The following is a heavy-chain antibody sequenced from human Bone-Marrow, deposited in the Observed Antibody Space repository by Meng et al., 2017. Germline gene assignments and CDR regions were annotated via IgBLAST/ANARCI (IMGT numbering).Heavy chain of an antibody. D-gene: IGHD6-19*01. V-gene: IGHV3-23*01. Sequence: GALKISCAASGFAFSSYAMSWVRQAPGKGLEWVSAISGSGGSTYYADSVKGRFTISRDNSKNTLYLQMNSLRAEDTAVYYCAVAVAGMAGDDAFDIWGQGTRVTGSS. CDR3: AVAVAGMAGDDAFDI. CDR2: ISGSGGST. J-gene: IGHJ3*02. CDR1: GFAFSSYA.